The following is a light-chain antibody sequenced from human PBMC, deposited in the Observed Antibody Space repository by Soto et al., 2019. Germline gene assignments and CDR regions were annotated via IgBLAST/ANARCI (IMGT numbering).Light chain of an antibody. CDR3: GTWDSSLSAVV. Sequence: QSVLTQPPSVSAAPGQKVTISCSGSNSNIGDNYVSWYQQFPGAAPKLLIYANTERPSGIPDRFSGSKSGTSATLGITGLQTGDEAIYYCGTWDSSLSAVVFGGGTKLPVL. J-gene: IGLJ2*01. CDR1: NSNIGDNY. CDR2: ANT. V-gene: IGLV1-51*01.